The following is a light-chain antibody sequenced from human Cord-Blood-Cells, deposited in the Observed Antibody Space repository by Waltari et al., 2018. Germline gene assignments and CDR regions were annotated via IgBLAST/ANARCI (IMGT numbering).Light chain of an antibody. CDR2: GAS. CDR1: QSVSSN. CDR3: QQYNNWPPYT. J-gene: IGKJ2*01. Sequence: EIVMTQSPATLSVSPGERATLSCRASQSVSSNLAWYQQKPGQAPRLLIYGASTRATGIPARFSGSGSGKEFTLTISSLQSEDFAVYYCQQYNNWPPYTFCQGTKLEIK. V-gene: IGKV3-15*01.